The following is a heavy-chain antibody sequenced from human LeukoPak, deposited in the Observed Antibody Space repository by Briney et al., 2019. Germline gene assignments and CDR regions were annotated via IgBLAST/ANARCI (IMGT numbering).Heavy chain of an antibody. CDR1: GYTFTGYY. CDR3: ASLYGSGSYYFDY. J-gene: IGHJ4*02. CDR2: INPSSGGT. D-gene: IGHD3-10*01. V-gene: IGHV1-2*02. Sequence: ASVKVSCKASGYTFTGYYMHWVRQAPGQGLEWMGWINPSSGGTNYAQKFQGRVTMTRDTSISTAYMELSRLRSDDTAVYYCASLYGSGSYYFDYWGQGTLVTVSS.